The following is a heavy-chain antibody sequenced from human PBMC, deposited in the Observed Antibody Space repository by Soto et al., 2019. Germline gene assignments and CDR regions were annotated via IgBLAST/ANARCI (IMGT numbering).Heavy chain of an antibody. J-gene: IGHJ4*02. CDR1: VFTASGYG. CDR2: ISPGDDNT. Sequence: GGALRLSYTGSVFTASGYGMDWIRQAPGKGLEWVSYISPGDDNTHYSDSVKGRFTISRDNAKNSLYLQMNNLRAEDSAVYYCAREGDGNYFYFDYWGQGTRVTVSS. D-gene: IGHD1-26*01. V-gene: IGHV3-48*03. CDR3: AREGDGNYFYFDY.